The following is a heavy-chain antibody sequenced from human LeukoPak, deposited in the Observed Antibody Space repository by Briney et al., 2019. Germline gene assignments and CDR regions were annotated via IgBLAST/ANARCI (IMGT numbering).Heavy chain of an antibody. CDR2: ISYDGSNR. J-gene: IGHJ4*02. CDR3: AKPIMTTVTTLGLYFYY. Sequence: PGGSLRLSCAASGFTFSNYGMHWVRQAPGKGLDGVAVISYDGSNRYYADSVKGRFTISRDNSKNTMYLQKNSLRAEDTAVYYCAKPIMTTVTTLGLYFYYWGQGALVTVSS. D-gene: IGHD4-17*01. CDR1: GFTFSNYG. V-gene: IGHV3-30*18.